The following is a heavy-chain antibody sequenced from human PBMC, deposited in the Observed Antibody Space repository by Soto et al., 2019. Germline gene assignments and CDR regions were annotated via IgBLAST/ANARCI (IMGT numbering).Heavy chain of an antibody. CDR2: INHSGST. Sequence: QVQLQQWGAGLLKPSETLSLTCAVYGGSFSGYYWSWIRQPPGKGLEWIGEINHSGSTNYNPSLKSRVTISVDTSMNQFSLKLSSVTAADTAVYYCARSKLDYWGQGTLVTVSS. V-gene: IGHV4-34*01. D-gene: IGHD4-4*01. CDR3: ARSKLDY. CDR1: GGSFSGYY. J-gene: IGHJ4*02.